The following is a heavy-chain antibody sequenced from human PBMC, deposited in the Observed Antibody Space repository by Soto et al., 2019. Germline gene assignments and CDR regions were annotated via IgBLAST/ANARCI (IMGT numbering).Heavy chain of an antibody. J-gene: IGHJ4*02. CDR2: IIPIFGTA. CDR3: ARALTHVDTAMVPLSY. D-gene: IGHD5-18*01. Sequence: SVKVSCKASGGTFSSYAISWVRQAPGQGLEWMGGIIPIFGTANYAQKFQGRVTITADESTSTAYMELSSLRSEDTAVYYCARALTHVDTAMVPLSYWGQGTLVTVSS. V-gene: IGHV1-69*13. CDR1: GGTFSSYA.